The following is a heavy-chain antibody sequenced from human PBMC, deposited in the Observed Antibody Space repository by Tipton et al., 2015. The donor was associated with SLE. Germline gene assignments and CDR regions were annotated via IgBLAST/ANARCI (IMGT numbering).Heavy chain of an antibody. J-gene: IGHJ3*02. CDR2: IYSSGSP. Sequence: LRLSCTVSGGSLSGGGYYWNWIRQPAGKGLEWIGRIYSSGSPNYNPSLKSRVTMSVDTSENQFSLRLSSVTAADTAVYYCARGEGYDLFYAFDIWGQGTKVTVSS. V-gene: IGHV4-61*02. CDR1: GGSLSGGGYY. CDR3: ARGEGYDLFYAFDI. D-gene: IGHD2-2*01.